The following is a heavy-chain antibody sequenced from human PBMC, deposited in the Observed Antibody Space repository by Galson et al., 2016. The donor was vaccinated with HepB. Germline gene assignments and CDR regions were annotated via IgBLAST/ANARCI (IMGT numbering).Heavy chain of an antibody. V-gene: IGHV3-11*01. CDR1: GFTFSNYY. CDR3: ARAYNFWSGYYFDV. J-gene: IGHJ4*02. Sequence: SLRLSCAASGFTFSNYYMSWFRQAPGKGLEWVSYIGNSGSTIHYAVSVKGRFTISRDNAKNSLILQMNNLTAEDRAVYYCARAYNFWSGYYFDVWGQGTLAAVSS. CDR2: IGNSGSTI. D-gene: IGHD3-3*01.